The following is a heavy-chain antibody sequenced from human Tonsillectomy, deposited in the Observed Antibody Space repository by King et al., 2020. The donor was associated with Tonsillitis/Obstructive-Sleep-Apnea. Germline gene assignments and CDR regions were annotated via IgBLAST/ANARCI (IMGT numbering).Heavy chain of an antibody. Sequence: VQLQQWGAGLLKPSETLSLTCAVYGGSFSGYYWSWIRQPPGKGLEWIGEIKHRGNTNYNPSLKSPVTISVETSKNQFPLKLNSVTAADTAVYYCARSYLSSPLYNWFDPWGQGTLVTVSS. CDR3: ARSYLSSPLYNWFDP. D-gene: IGHD6-6*01. J-gene: IGHJ5*02. CDR1: GGSFSGYY. V-gene: IGHV4-34*01. CDR2: IKHRGNT.